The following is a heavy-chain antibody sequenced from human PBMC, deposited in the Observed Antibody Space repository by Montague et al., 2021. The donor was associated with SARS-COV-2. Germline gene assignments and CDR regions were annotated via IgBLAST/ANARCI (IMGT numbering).Heavy chain of an antibody. D-gene: IGHD5-18*01. CDR2: ADCSGNT. CDR1: GGPISGSSDY. CDR3: ARREYSYGWGD. Sequence: SETLSLTCTVTGGPISGSSDYWGWIRQSPGKGLEWIASADCSGNTYHSPSLKSRLTISVDTSKNQFSLKLNSVAAADTALYYCARREYSYGWGDWGQGTLVTVSS. J-gene: IGHJ4*02. V-gene: IGHV4-39*01.